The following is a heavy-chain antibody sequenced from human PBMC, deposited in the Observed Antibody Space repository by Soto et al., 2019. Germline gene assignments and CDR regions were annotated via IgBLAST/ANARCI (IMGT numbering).Heavy chain of an antibody. CDR1: GGSISSYY. CDR2: IYYSGST. CDR3: VRDVAAAGFDL. J-gene: IGHJ4*02. V-gene: IGHV4-59*12. D-gene: IGHD6-13*01. Sequence: SETLSLTCTVSGGSISSYYWSWIRQPPGKGLERIGYIYYSGSTNYNPSLKSRVTISVDTSKNQFSLKLDSVTAADTAVYYCVRDVAAAGFDLWCQAALVTVS.